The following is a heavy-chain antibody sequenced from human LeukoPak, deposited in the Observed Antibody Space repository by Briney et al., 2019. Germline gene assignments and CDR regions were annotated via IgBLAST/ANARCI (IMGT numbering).Heavy chain of an antibody. CDR3: ARASYSYDINGWVPFDY. CDR1: GGSLRSSSYY. D-gene: IGHD3-22*01. V-gene: IGHV4-39*01. J-gene: IGHJ4*02. CDR2: IHYSGST. Sequence: PSETLSLTCTVSGGSLRSSSYYWGWLRQPPGTGLEWIGSIHYSGSTYYNPSLKSRVTISLETSKNQFSLKLSSVTAADTAVYYCARASYSYDINGWVPFDYWGQGTLVTVSS.